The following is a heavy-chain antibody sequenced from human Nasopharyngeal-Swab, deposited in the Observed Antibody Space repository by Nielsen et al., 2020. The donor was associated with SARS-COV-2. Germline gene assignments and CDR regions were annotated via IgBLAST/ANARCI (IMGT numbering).Heavy chain of an antibody. Sequence: ASVKVSCKVSGYTLTELSMHWVRQAPGKGLEWMGGFDPEDGETIYVQKFQGRVTMTEDTSTDTAYMELSSLRSEDTAVYYCATAPGYYDSSGASKKLGFGWFDPWGQGTLVTVSS. CDR2: FDPEDGET. J-gene: IGHJ5*02. D-gene: IGHD3-22*01. CDR1: GYTLTELS. CDR3: ATAPGYYDSSGASKKLGFGWFDP. V-gene: IGHV1-24*01.